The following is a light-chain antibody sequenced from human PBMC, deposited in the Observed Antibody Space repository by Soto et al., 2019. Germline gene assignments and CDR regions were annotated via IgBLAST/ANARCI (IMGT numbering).Light chain of an antibody. CDR1: TSNIGRST. CDR3: ATWNDGVFV. CDR2: SNT. V-gene: IGLV1-44*01. Sequence: QSVLTQPPSASGTPGQRVTISWSGSTSNIGRSTVSWYQQFPGAAPKLLIYSNTQRPLGVPVRFSGSKSDTSASLAISGLQSEDEADYYCATWNDGVFVFGIGTKVNVL. J-gene: IGLJ1*01.